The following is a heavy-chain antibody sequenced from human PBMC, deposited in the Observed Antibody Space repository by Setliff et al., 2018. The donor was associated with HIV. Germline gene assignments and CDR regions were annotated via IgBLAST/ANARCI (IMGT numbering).Heavy chain of an antibody. V-gene: IGHV3-23*01. CDR3: AKKTAAYTSGSWLHY. J-gene: IGHJ4*02. D-gene: IGHD3-10*01. Sequence: LRLSCAASGFTFSSYAMSWVRQAPGKGLEWVSAISGSGGSTYYADSVKGRFVISREKSKSTLYLQMNSLRAEDTAVYYCAKKTAAYTSGSWLHYWGQGTLVTVSS. CDR2: ISGSGGST. CDR1: GFTFSSYA.